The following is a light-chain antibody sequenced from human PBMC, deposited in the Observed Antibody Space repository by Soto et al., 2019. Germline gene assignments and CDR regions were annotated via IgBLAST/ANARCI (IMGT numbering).Light chain of an antibody. CDR1: QSVSSNY. V-gene: IGKV3-20*01. CDR2: GAS. CDR3: QQYGSSPPT. J-gene: IGKJ1*01. Sequence: EIVLRQSPGTLSLSPGKRATLSCRASQSVSSNYLAWYQRKPGQAPRLLIYGASNRATGIPNRFSGSGSGTDFTLTITRLEPEDFVVYYCQQYGSSPPTFGQGTKVEI.